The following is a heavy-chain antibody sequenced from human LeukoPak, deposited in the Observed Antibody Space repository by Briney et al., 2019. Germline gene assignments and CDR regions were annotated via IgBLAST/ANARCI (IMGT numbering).Heavy chain of an antibody. D-gene: IGHD1-26*01. J-gene: IGHJ6*03. CDR1: GFTFSTYN. CDR2: ITSSSRYI. Sequence: GGSLRLSCTVSGFTFSTYNMNWVRQAPGKGLEWVSSITSSSRYIYYADSVRGRFTISRDNAKSSLYLQMNSLRAEDTAVYYCARDPYSGSYGDYYYYYYMDVWGKGTTVTIS. CDR3: ARDPYSGSYGDYYYYYYMDV. V-gene: IGHV3-21*01.